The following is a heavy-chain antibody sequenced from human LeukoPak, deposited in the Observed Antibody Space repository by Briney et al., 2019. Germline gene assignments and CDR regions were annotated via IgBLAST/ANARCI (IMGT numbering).Heavy chain of an antibody. V-gene: IGHV1-24*01. CDR3: ATAKFPYCSSTSCYTVDY. D-gene: IGHD2-2*02. CDR1: GYTLTELS. Sequence: ASVKVSCKVSGYTLTELSMHWVRQAPGKGLEWMGGIDPEDGETIYAQKFQGRVTMTEDTSTDTAYMELSSLRSEDTAVYYCATAKFPYCSSTSCYTVDYWGQGTLVTVSS. CDR2: IDPEDGET. J-gene: IGHJ4*02.